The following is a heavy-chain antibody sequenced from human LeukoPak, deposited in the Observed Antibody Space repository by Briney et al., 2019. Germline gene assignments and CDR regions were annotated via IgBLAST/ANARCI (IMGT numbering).Heavy chain of an antibody. Sequence: GGSLRLSCAASGLTFSSEWMGWVRQAPGKGLEWVSSISSSRSYIYYADSLKGRFTISRDNAKSSLYLQMNSLRVEDTAVYYCAREPAVPNRRIDYWGQGTLVTVSP. D-gene: IGHD6-19*01. CDR2: ISSSRSYI. CDR1: GLTFSSEW. J-gene: IGHJ4*02. CDR3: AREPAVPNRRIDY. V-gene: IGHV3-21*01.